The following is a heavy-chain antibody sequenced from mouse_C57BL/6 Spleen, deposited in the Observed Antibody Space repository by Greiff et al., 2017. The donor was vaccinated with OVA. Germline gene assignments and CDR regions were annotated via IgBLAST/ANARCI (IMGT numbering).Heavy chain of an antibody. CDR1: GYTFTSYW. D-gene: IGHD2-4*01. Sequence: QVQLQQSGAELVKPGASVKMSCKASGYTFTSYWITWVKQRPGQGLEWIGDIYPGSGSTNYNEKFKSKATLTVDTSSSTAYMQLSSLTSEDSAVYYCARDDYDYDVYYFDYWGQGTTLTVSS. CDR2: IYPGSGST. J-gene: IGHJ2*01. CDR3: ARDDYDYDVYYFDY. V-gene: IGHV1-55*01.